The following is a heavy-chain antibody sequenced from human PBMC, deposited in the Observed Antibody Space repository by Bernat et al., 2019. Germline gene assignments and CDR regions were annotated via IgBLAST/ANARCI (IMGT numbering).Heavy chain of an antibody. CDR3: AKGYSGGSCYEPYYYGMDV. J-gene: IGHJ6*02. Sequence: EVQLVESGGGLVQPGGSLRLSCAASGFTFSSYAMSWVRQAPGKGLEWVSAISGSGGSTYYADSVKGRFTISRDNSKNTLYLQMNSLRAEDTAVYYCAKGYSGGSCYEPYYYGMDVWGQGTTVTVSS. CDR2: ISGSGGST. V-gene: IGHV3-23*04. D-gene: IGHD2-15*01. CDR1: GFTFSSYA.